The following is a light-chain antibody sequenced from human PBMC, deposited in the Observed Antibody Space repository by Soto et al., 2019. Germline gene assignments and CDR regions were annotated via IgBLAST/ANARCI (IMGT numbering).Light chain of an antibody. CDR2: GAS. CDR3: QQYGSSLYT. CDR1: QSVSSSY. Sequence: EIVLTQSPGPLSLSPGARATLSCRASQSVSSSYLAWYQQKPGQAPRLLIYGASSRATGIPDRFSGSGSGTDFTLTISRLEPEDFAVYYCQQYGSSLYTFGQGTKLESK. V-gene: IGKV3-20*01. J-gene: IGKJ2*01.